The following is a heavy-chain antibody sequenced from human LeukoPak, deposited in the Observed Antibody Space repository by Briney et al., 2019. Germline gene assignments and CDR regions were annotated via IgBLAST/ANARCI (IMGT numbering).Heavy chain of an antibody. CDR1: GFTFTKYW. D-gene: IGHD5-24*01. Sequence: PGGSLRLSCAASGFTFTKYWMTWVRQAPGKGLEWVGNIKQDGSDKNYMDSVKGRFTISRDNTKNSVYLQMSSLRAEDTAVYYCARDDGYNRFGFDYWGQGTLVTISS. CDR2: IKQDGSDK. V-gene: IGHV3-7*01. CDR3: ARDDGYNRFGFDY. J-gene: IGHJ4*02.